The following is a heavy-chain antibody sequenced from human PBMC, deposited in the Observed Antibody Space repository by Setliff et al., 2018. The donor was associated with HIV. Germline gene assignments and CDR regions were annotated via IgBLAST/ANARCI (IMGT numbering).Heavy chain of an antibody. CDR3: AQDVGLCGVDCWPYFYFDL. CDR1: GGFISNHY. J-gene: IGHJ2*01. D-gene: IGHD2-21*02. CDR2: THYSGSS. Sequence: PSETLSLTCTISGGFISNHYWNWIRQPPGKGLEWIGSTHYSGSSYYSPSLKSRVTISLDTSKNQFSLKLSSMTAADTAVYYCAQDVGLCGVDCWPYFYFDLWGRGNLVTVSS. V-gene: IGHV4-59*11.